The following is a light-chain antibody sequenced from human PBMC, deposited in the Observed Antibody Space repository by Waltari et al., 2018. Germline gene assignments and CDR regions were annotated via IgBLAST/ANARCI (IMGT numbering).Light chain of an antibody. V-gene: IGLV2-14*01. CDR1: SSDVGGYKF. CDR2: EVS. CDR3: SSYTGSSTVV. Sequence: QSALTQPASVSGSPGQSITISCTGTSSDVGGYKFLSWYQHHPAKAPKLMIYEVSNRPSGVSERFSGSKSGNTASLTISGLQAEDEADYYCSSYTGSSTVVFGGGTKLTVL. J-gene: IGLJ2*01.